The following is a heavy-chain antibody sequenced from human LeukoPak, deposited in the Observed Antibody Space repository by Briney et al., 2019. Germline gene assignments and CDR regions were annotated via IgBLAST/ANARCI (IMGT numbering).Heavy chain of an antibody. J-gene: IGHJ4*02. V-gene: IGHV4-59*01. CDR3: ARARGYSYGYFYFDY. CDR1: GGSISSYY. D-gene: IGHD5-18*01. CDR2: IYYSGST. Sequence: SETLSLNCTVSGGSISSYYWSWIRQPPGQGLEWIGYIYYSGSTNYNPSLKSRVIISVDTSKNQFSLKLSSVTAADTAVYYCARARGYSYGYFYFDYWGQGTLVTVSS.